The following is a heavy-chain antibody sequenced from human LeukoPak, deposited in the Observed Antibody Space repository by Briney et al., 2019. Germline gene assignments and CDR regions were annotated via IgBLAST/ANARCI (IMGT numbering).Heavy chain of an antibody. CDR3: ARQYTSSAPFDF. J-gene: IGHJ4*02. CDR2: IYIIGNT. Sequence: GSLRLSCTASGLTVSSNYMNWVRQAPGKGLEWVSVIYIIGNTYYADSVKGRFSISRDDSKNTLYLQMNSLRAEDTAVYYCARQYTSSAPFDFWGQGTLVTVSS. V-gene: IGHV3-66*04. D-gene: IGHD6-6*01. CDR1: GLTVSSNY.